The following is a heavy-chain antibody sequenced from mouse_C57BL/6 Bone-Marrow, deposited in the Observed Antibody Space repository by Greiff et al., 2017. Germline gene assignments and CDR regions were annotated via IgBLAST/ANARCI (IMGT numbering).Heavy chain of an antibody. J-gene: IGHJ4*01. Sequence: VQGVESGPELVKPGASVKISCKASGYAFSSSWMNWVKQRPGKGLEWIGRIYPGDGDTNSNGKFNGKATLTADKSSSTAYMQLSSLTSEDSAVYFWARQVYYDYDDDALDYWGQGTSVTVSA. CDR1: GYAFSSSW. CDR3: ARQVYYDYDDDALDY. D-gene: IGHD2-4*01. V-gene: IGHV1-82*01. CDR2: IYPGDGDT.